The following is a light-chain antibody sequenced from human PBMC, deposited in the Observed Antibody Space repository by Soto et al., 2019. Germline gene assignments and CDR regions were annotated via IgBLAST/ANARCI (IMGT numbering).Light chain of an antibody. J-gene: IGKJ1*01. Sequence: DIQMTQSPSAMSASVGDRVTITCRASQDISNYLAWFQQKPGQVPKRLIYAASSLQSGVPSRFSGSGSGTEFTLTISSLQPEDFATYYCLKHNAYPWTFGQGTKVDIK. V-gene: IGKV1-17*03. CDR3: LKHNAYPWT. CDR1: QDISNY. CDR2: AAS.